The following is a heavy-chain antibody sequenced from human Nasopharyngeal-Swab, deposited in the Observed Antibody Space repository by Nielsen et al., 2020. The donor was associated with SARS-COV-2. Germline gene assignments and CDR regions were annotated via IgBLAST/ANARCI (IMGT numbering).Heavy chain of an antibody. CDR2: MNPHSGNT. CDR3: ARDWSIAVAGYYYYYGMDV. D-gene: IGHD6-19*01. Sequence: ASVKVSCKASGYTFTSYDINWVRQATGQGLEWMGWMNPHSGNTGYAQKLQGRVTMTRNTSISTAYMEPSSLRSEDTAVYYCARDWSIAVAGYYYYYGMDVWGQGTTVTVSS. V-gene: IGHV1-8*01. J-gene: IGHJ6*02. CDR1: GYTFTSYD.